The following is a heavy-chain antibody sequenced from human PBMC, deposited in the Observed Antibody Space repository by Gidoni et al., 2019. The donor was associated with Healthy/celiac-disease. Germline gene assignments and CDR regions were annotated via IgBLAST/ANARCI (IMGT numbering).Heavy chain of an antibody. V-gene: IGHV1-69*01. D-gene: IGHD2-15*01. CDR3: ARDCSGGSCYPALHGMDV. Sequence: QVQLVQSGAEVKKPGSSVKVSCKASGGPFSSYAIRWVRQAPGQGLEWMGGIIPIFGTANYAQKFQGRVTITADESTSTAYMELSSLRSEDTAVYYCARDCSGGSCYPALHGMDVWGQGTTVTVSS. CDR1: GGPFSSYA. CDR2: IIPIFGTA. J-gene: IGHJ6*02.